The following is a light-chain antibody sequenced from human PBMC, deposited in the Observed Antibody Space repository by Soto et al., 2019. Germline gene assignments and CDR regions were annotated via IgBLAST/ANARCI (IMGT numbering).Light chain of an antibody. J-gene: IGLJ2*01. Sequence: QAVVTQPPSASGTPGQGVTISCSGSSSNIGRNTVNWYQQVPGTAPKLLIYSNNQRPAGVPDRFSGSKSGTSAPLAISGLQSEDEAEYYCAAWDDSLNAVVFGGGTKLTVL. CDR2: SNN. CDR1: SSNIGRNT. V-gene: IGLV1-44*01. CDR3: AAWDDSLNAVV.